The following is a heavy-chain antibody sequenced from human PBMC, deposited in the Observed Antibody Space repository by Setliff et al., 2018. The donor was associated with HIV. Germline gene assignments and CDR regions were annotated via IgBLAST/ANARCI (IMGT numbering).Heavy chain of an antibody. CDR2: IGGHGSII. V-gene: IGHV3-48*03. Sequence: PGGSLRLSCAASGLIFSSYEMNWVRQAPGKGLEWISFIGGHGSIIHYADSVKGRFTISRDNAKNSLFLEMNSLRAEDTAVYYCARWDWHDAGYFDSWGQGILVTVSS. D-gene: IGHD1-1*01. CDR1: GLIFSSYE. CDR3: ARWDWHDAGYFDS. J-gene: IGHJ4*02.